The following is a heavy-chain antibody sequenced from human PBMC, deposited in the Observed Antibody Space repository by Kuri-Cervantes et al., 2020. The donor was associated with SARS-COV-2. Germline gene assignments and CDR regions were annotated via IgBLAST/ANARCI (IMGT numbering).Heavy chain of an antibody. V-gene: IGHV1-2*02. CDR2: IDPNSGGT. D-gene: IGHD2-15*01. CDR1: GYTFTGYY. J-gene: IGHJ5*02. Sequence: ASVKVSCKASGYTFTGYYMHWVRQAPGQGLEWMGWIDPNSGGTNYAQKFQGRVTMTRDTSIRTAYMELSRLRSDHAAVYYCARAGKLLSNRYKWFDPWGQGTLVTVSS. CDR3: ARAGKLLSNRYKWFDP.